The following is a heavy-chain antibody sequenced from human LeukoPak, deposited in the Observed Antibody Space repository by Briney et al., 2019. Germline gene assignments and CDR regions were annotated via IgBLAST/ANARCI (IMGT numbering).Heavy chain of an antibody. CDR2: IIPIFGTA. D-gene: IGHD3-22*01. J-gene: IGHJ4*02. V-gene: IGHV1-69*05. CDR3: ARADSSGSHFDY. Sequence: ASVKVSCKASGGSFSSYAISWVRQAPGQGLEWMGRIIPIFGTANYAQKFHGRVTITTDESTSTAYMELSSLRSEDTAVYYCARADSSGSHFDYWGQGTLVTVSS. CDR1: GGSFSSYA.